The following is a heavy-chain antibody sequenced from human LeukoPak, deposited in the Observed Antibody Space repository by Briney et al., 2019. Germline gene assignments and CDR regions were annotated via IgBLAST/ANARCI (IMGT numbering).Heavy chain of an antibody. CDR1: GDSITSNY. CDR2: LRYGGNT. Sequence: PSESLSLTCTVSGDSITSNYWSWIRQPPGRGLEWIGYLRYGGNTNHNSSLKSRITISLDTSKNQFSLRLSSVTAADTAIYYCARESSTSQTNLFDYWGQGTLVTVSS. CDR3: ARESSTSQTNLFDY. J-gene: IGHJ4*02. D-gene: IGHD6-6*01. V-gene: IGHV4-59*01.